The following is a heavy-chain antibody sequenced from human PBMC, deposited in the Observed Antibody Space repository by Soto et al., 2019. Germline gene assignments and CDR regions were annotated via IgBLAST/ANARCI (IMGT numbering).Heavy chain of an antibody. V-gene: IGHV5-51*01. CDR2: IYPGDSDT. D-gene: IGHD1-20*01. J-gene: IGHJ6*02. CDR3: ARLPYNSVYYYGMDV. CDR1: GYSFTSYW. Sequence: RGESLKISCKGSGYSFTSYWIGWVRQMPGKGLEWKGIIYPGDSDTRYSPSFQGQVTISADKSISTAYLQWSSLKASDTAMYYCARLPYNSVYYYGMDVWGQGTTVTVSS.